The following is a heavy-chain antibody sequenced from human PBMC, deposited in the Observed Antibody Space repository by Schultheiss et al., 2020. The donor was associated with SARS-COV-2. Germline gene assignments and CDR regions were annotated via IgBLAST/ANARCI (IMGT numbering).Heavy chain of an antibody. D-gene: IGHD6-13*01. CDR3: AREPDLHGYSSSWPDY. CDR1: GYTFTSYG. Sequence: ASVKVSCKASGYTFTSYGISWVRQAPGQGLEWMGWMNPNSGNTGYAQKFQGRVTMTRNTSISTAYMELSSLRSEDTAVYYCAREPDLHGYSSSWPDYWGQGTLVTVSS. V-gene: IGHV1-8*02. CDR2: MNPNSGNT. J-gene: IGHJ4*02.